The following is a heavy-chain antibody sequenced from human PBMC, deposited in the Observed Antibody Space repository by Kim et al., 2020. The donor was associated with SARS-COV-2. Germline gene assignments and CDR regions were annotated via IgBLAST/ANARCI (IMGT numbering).Heavy chain of an antibody. Sequence: SETLSLTCTVSGGSISSSYWSWIRQPPGKGPEWIGYIFSSGNSNYNPSLKTRVTISVDSSMNQFSLNLRSVTAADTAVYYCARAPLISYFDHPRGSFDVWGQGTMVTVSS. CDR1: GGSISSSY. CDR2: IFSSGNS. CDR3: ARAPLISYFDHPRGSFDV. D-gene: IGHD3-9*01. J-gene: IGHJ3*01. V-gene: IGHV4-59*01.